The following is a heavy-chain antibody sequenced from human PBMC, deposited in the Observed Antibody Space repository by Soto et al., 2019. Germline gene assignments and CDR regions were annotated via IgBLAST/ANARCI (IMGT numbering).Heavy chain of an antibody. V-gene: IGHV4-34*01. Sequence: QVQLQQWGAGLLKPSETLSLTCAVYGGSFSGYYWSWIRQPTGKGLEWIGEINHSGSTNYNPYLRSRVTISVDTSKNQFSLKLSSVTAADTAVYYCARDTSIGWGSSSWYPLGARFDPWGQGTLVTGSS. CDR3: ARDTSIGWGSSSWYPLGARFDP. D-gene: IGHD6-13*01. J-gene: IGHJ5*02. CDR2: INHSGST. CDR1: GGSFSGYY.